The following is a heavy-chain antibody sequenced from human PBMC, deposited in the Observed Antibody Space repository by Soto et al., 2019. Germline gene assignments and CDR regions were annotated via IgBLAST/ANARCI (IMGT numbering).Heavy chain of an antibody. J-gene: IGHJ6*02. CDR3: VRAAGYSGNDYVYYYGMDV. CDR1: GFTFSSYG. CDR2: VWYDGGNK. V-gene: IGHV3-33*01. D-gene: IGHD5-12*01. Sequence: QVQLVESGGGVVQPGRSLRLSCAASGFTFSSYGMHWVRQAPGKGLEWVALVWYDGGNKYYADSVKGRFTISRDNSKNKLYLQMNSLRDDDTAVYYCVRAAGYSGNDYVYYYGMDVWGQGTTVTVSS.